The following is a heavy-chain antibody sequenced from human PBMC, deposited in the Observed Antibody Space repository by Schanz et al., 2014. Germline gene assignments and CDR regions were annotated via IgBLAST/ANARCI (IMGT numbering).Heavy chain of an antibody. CDR2: ISGYNGNT. D-gene: IGHD6-13*01. V-gene: IGHV1-18*04. CDR3: ARNIIATARAYDI. CDR1: GYTFTTYY. Sequence: QVQLVQSGAEVKKPGASVKVYCKASGYTFTTYYLHWVRQAPGQGLEWMGWISGYNGNTNYAQKLQGRVTMTTDTSTSTASMDLRSLRSDDTAVYYCARNIIATARAYDIWGQGTMVTVSS. J-gene: IGHJ3*02.